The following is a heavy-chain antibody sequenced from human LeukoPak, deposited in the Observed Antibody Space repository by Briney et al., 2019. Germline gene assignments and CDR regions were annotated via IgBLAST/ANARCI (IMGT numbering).Heavy chain of an antibody. Sequence: PGGSLRLSCAASGFTFSSYWMSWVRQAPGKGLEWVANIKQDGREKYYVDSVKGRFTISRDNSKNTLYLQMNSLRAEDTAVYYCAKDPRSKGGYPNYFDYWGQGTLVTVSS. V-gene: IGHV3-7*01. CDR2: IKQDGREK. J-gene: IGHJ4*02. D-gene: IGHD3-22*01. CDR3: AKDPRSKGGYPNYFDY. CDR1: GFTFSSYW.